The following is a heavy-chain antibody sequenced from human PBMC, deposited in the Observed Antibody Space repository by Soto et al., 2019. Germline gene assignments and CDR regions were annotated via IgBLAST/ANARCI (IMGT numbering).Heavy chain of an antibody. V-gene: IGHV2-5*01. CDR1: GLSLSTSGVG. D-gene: IGHD6-13*01. CDR3: AHNGIAAADDAFDI. J-gene: IGHJ3*02. CDR2: IYWNGNK. Sequence: QITLKESGPTLGKPTQTLPLTCTVSGLSLSTSGVGVGWMRQPQGKALELLALIYWNGNKPYSPSLKGRLTITKDNSKNKVVITMTNMDPVDTATYYCAHNGIAAADDAFDIWGQGTLVTVSS.